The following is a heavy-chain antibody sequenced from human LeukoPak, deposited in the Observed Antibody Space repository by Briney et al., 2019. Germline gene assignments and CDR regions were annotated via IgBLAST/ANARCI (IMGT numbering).Heavy chain of an antibody. D-gene: IGHD2-15*01. Sequence: SVKLSFTASGGTFSSYAISWVREAPGQGLEWMGGIIPIFGTANYAQKFQGRVTITTDESTSTASMELSSRRSEDRAVFYWGGGDCSGGICYCFDPWGQGTLVTVSS. V-gene: IGHV1-69*05. CDR3: GGGDCSGGICYCFDP. CDR1: GGTFSSYA. CDR2: IIPIFGTA. J-gene: IGHJ5*02.